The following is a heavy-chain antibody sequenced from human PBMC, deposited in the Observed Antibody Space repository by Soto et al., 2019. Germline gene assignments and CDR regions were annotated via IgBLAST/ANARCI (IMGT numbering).Heavy chain of an antibody. D-gene: IGHD3-10*01. CDR1: GGSISSGDYY. J-gene: IGHJ4*02. V-gene: IGHV4-30-4*01. CDR3: ARVRVLLGDVDY. Sequence: PSETLSLTCTVSGGSISSGDYYWSWIRQPPGKGLEWIGYIYYSGSTYYNPSLKSRVTISVDTSKNQFSLKLSSVTAADTAVYYCARVRVLLGDVDYWGQGTLVTVSS. CDR2: IYYSGST.